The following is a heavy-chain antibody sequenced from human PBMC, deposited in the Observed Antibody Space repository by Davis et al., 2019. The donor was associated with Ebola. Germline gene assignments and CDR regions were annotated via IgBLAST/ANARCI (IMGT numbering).Heavy chain of an antibody. CDR1: AFTFSTYT. CDR2: INQDESEK. Sequence: GESLKISCAASAFTFSTYTMNWVRQAPGKGLEWVANINQDESEKYYVDSVMGRFTISRDNAKNSLHLQMNSLRAEDTAMYYCARDLRSADFWGQGTLVTVSS. J-gene: IGHJ4*02. V-gene: IGHV3-7*01. CDR3: ARDLRSADF. D-gene: IGHD4-17*01.